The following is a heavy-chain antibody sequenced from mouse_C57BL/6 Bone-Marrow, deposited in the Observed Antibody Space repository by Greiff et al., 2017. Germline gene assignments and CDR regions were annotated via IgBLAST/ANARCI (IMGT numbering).Heavy chain of an antibody. CDR3: ARHHYGSSMDD. D-gene: IGHD1-1*01. J-gene: IGHJ4*01. Sequence: QVHVKQPGAELVRPGSSVKLSCKASGYTFTSYWMDWVKQRPGQGLEWIGNIYPSDSETHYNQKFKDKATLTVDKSSSTAYMQLSSLTSEDSAVYYGARHHYGSSMDDWGQGTSVTVAS. CDR1: GYTFTSYW. CDR2: IYPSDSET. V-gene: IGHV1-61*01.